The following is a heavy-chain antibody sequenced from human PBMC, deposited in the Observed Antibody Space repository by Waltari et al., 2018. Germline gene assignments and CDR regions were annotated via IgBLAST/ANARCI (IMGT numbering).Heavy chain of an antibody. Sequence: QVQLVQSGAEVKKPGASVKVSCKVSGSTLTELSLPWLPKAPAKRLEWMGGFDPEDGETIYAQKFQGRVTMTEDTSTDTAYMELSSLRSEDTAVYYCATGVGFPGGDYYYYYMDVWGKGTTVTISS. CDR1: GSTLTELS. V-gene: IGHV1-24*01. CDR2: FDPEDGET. D-gene: IGHD2-15*01. CDR3: ATGVGFPGGDYYYYYMDV. J-gene: IGHJ6*03.